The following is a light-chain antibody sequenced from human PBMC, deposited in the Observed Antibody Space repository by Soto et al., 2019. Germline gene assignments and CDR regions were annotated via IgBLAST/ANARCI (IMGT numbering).Light chain of an antibody. CDR3: QQYRSSPPILYT. CDR2: GAS. J-gene: IGKJ2*01. Sequence: EIVLTQSPGTLSLSPGERTTLSCRASQSVSSSYLAWYQQKPGQAPRLLIYGASSRATGIPDRFSGSGSGTDFTLTISRLEPEDFAVYYCQQYRSSPPILYTFGQGTKLEIK. CDR1: QSVSSSY. V-gene: IGKV3-20*01.